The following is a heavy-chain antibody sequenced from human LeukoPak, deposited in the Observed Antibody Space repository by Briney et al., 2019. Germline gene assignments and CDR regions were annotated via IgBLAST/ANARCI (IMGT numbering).Heavy chain of an antibody. V-gene: IGHV3-7*01. CDR1: GFTFSSYW. J-gene: IGHJ4*02. D-gene: IGHD3-16*01. CDR3: GSDGGGPGFDY. CDR2: IKQDGSEK. Sequence: GGSLRLSCAASGFTFSSYWMSWVRQAPGKGLEWVANIKQDGSEKYYVDSVKGRFTISRDNAKNSLYLQMNSLRAEDTAVYYCGSDGGGPGFDYWGQGTLVTVSS.